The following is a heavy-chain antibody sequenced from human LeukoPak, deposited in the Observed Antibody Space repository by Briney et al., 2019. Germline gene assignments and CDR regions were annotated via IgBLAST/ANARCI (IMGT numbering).Heavy chain of an antibody. J-gene: IGHJ4*02. Sequence: AGGSLRLSCAASGFTFSSYAMHWVRQAPGKGLERVAVISYDGSNKYYADSVKGRFTISRDNSKNTLYLQMNSLRAEDTAVYYCARDERWLQFYFDYWGQGTLVTVSS. CDR2: ISYDGSNK. D-gene: IGHD5-12*01. CDR3: ARDERWLQFYFDY. V-gene: IGHV3-30-3*01. CDR1: GFTFSSYA.